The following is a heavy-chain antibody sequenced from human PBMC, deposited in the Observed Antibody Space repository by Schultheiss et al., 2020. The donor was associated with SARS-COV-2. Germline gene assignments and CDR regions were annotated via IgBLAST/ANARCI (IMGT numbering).Heavy chain of an antibody. V-gene: IGHV4-61*02. Sequence: SETLSLTCTVSGDSINSGTYYWSWIRQPAGKGLEWIGLISTSGNSNYNPSLKSRVTISVDKSKNQFSLKLSSVTAADTAVYYCARNFASSSSPDSWGQGILVTVSS. J-gene: IGHJ4*02. CDR1: GDSINSGTYY. CDR3: ARNFASSSSPDS. CDR2: ISTSGNS. D-gene: IGHD6-6*01.